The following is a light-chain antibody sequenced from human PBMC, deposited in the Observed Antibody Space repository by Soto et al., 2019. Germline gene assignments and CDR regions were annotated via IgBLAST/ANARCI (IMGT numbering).Light chain of an antibody. J-gene: IGLJ3*02. CDR2: EIH. V-gene: IGLV2-14*01. Sequence: QSVLTQPASVSGSPGQSSTISCTGTGSDIGAYDYVSWFQHHPGKAPKLIIYEIHNRPSGVSIRFSGSKSGNTASLTISGLQAEDEAIYFCSSYTKTNTRVFGGGTKVTVL. CDR3: SSYTKTNTRV. CDR1: GSDIGAYDY.